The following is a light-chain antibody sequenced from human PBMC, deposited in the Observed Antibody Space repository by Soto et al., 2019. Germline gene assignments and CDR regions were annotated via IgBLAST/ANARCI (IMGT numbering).Light chain of an antibody. J-gene: IGKJ5*01. Sequence: DIEMTQSPSSLSASLGDRISITCRASQSVSTYLNWYQQKPGKAPRLLIYAASHLQTGVPSRFRGTGSATPFTLTISSLQPEDFATYYCQQSYRAVTFGQGTRLEIK. CDR3: QQSYRAVT. V-gene: IGKV1-39*01. CDR1: QSVSTY. CDR2: AAS.